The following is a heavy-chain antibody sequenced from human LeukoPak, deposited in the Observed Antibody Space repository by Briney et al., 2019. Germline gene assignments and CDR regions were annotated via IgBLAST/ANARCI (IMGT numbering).Heavy chain of an antibody. CDR1: GYTFTSYD. Sequence: GASVKVSCKASGYTFTSYDINWVRQATGQGLEWMGWMHPNSGNTGYAQKFQGRVTITRNTSISTAYMELSSLRSEDTAVYYCARGRDYDFWSGYYWWGQGTLVTVSS. V-gene: IGHV1-8*03. J-gene: IGHJ4*02. CDR2: MHPNSGNT. CDR3: ARGRDYDFWSGYYW. D-gene: IGHD3-3*01.